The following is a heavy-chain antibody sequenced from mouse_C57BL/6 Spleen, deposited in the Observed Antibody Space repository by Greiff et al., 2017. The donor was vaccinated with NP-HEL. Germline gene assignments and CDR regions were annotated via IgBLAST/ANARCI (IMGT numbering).Heavy chain of an antibody. J-gene: IGHJ3*01. CDR3: GLDSSGSRFAY. CDR1: GYAFTNYL. CDR2: INPGSGGT. Sequence: QVQLQQSGAELVRPGTSVKVSCKASGYAFTNYLIEWVKQRPGQGLEWIGVINPGSGGTNYNEKFKGKATLTADKSSSTAYMQLSSLTSEDSAVYFCGLDSSGSRFAYWGQGTLVTVSA. D-gene: IGHD3-2*02. V-gene: IGHV1-54*01.